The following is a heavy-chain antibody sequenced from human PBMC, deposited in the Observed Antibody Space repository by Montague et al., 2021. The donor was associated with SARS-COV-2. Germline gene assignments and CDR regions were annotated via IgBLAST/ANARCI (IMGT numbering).Heavy chain of an antibody. CDR2: INKSSSEI. Sequence: SLRLSCAASGFTFSSYSMNWVRQVPGKGLEWVSSINKSSSEIYYADSVKGRFTISRDNAKNSLYLQLDSLRAEDTAVYYCARDCVYDSFTGCWKDWGQGTLVTVSS. V-gene: IGHV3-21*01. CDR3: ARDCVYDSFTGCWKD. CDR1: GFTFSSYS. D-gene: IGHD3-9*01. J-gene: IGHJ4*02.